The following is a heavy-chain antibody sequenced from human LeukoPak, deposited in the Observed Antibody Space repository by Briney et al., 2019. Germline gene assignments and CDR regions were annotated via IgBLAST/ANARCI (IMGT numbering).Heavy chain of an antibody. V-gene: IGHV3-74*01. J-gene: IGHJ4*02. CDR3: ARHRGYSYGSNYFDY. CDR1: GFTFSGYW. CDR2: VNTDGSTT. D-gene: IGHD5-18*01. Sequence: GGSMRLSCAASGFTFSGYWMHWVRQAPGKGLVWVSRVNTDGSTTTYADSVKGRFTISRDNAKHTQYLQMNSLRAEDTAVYYCARHRGYSYGSNYFDYWGQGALVTVSS.